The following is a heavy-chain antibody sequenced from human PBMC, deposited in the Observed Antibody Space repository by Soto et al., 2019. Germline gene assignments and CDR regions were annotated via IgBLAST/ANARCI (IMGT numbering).Heavy chain of an antibody. CDR2: IVPFLGTA. V-gene: IGHV1-69*13. Sequence: GASVKVSCKASGDTFTNYAISWVRQAPEQGLEWMGGIVPFLGTADYADSFQDRVTISADASTNTAYMELSSLRSDDTAVYYCARTEIKMVVPSISRYYYYGMDVWGQGTTVTVSS. CDR1: GDTFTNYA. CDR3: ARTEIKMVVPSISRYYYYGMDV. D-gene: IGHD2-21*02. J-gene: IGHJ6*02.